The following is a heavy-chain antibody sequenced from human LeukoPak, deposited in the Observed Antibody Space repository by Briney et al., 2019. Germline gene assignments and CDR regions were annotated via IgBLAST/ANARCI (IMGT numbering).Heavy chain of an antibody. J-gene: IGHJ3*02. Sequence: GASVKVSCKASGYRFTSQYVHWVRQAPGQGLEWMGIINPTGGSTRNAQKFQGRFSMTGDTSTSTVYMELSRLRSEDTAVYYCASFYNTNDASDIWGQGTMVTVSS. CDR3: ASFYNTNDASDI. V-gene: IGHV1-46*01. CDR1: GYRFTSQY. D-gene: IGHD1-1*01. CDR2: INPTGGST.